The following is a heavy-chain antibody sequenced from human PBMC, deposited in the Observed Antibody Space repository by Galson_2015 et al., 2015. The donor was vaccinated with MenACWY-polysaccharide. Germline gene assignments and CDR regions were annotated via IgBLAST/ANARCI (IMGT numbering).Heavy chain of an antibody. V-gene: IGHV4-61*02. CDR2: FYSDGTT. D-gene: IGHD5-24*01. J-gene: IGHJ3*02. Sequence: TLSLTCTVSGDSITRGTYYWSWVRQPAGKGLEWVGRFYSDGTTNYNPSLKSRVSISLDASKNRFSLNLTSVTAADTAMYFCARVPRDGYRGYVFDIWGQGTLVTVSS. CDR3: ARVPRDGYRGYVFDI. CDR1: GDSITRGTYY.